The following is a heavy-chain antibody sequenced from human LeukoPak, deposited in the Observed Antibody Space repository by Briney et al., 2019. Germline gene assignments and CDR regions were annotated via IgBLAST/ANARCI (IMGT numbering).Heavy chain of an antibody. J-gene: IGHJ6*02. V-gene: IGHV3-30*03. Sequence: GGSLRLSCAASGFTFSSYGMHWVRQAPGKGLEWVAVISYDGSNKYYADSVKGRFTISRDNSKNTLYLQMNSLRAEDTAVYYCARDLSSSGWYRYCGMDVWGQGTTVTVSS. CDR2: ISYDGSNK. D-gene: IGHD6-19*01. CDR3: ARDLSSSGWYRYCGMDV. CDR1: GFTFSSYG.